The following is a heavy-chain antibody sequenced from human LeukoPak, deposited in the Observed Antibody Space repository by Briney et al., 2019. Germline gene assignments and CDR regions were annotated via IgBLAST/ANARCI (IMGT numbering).Heavy chain of an antibody. J-gene: IGHJ6*02. Sequence: ASVKVSCTASGYTFTDYYIHWVRQAPGQGLEWMGWINPNSGGTNYAQKYQGRAIMTTDTSISTAYMEVSRLRSDDTAVYYCARVRIGQQLDKYYYYAMDVWGQGTTVTVSS. CDR3: ARVRIGQQLDKYYYYAMDV. CDR1: GYTFTDYY. CDR2: INPNSGGT. D-gene: IGHD6-13*01. V-gene: IGHV1-2*02.